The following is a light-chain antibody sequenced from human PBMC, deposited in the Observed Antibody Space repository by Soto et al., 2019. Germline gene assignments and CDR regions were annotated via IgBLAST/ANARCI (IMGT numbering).Light chain of an antibody. J-gene: IGKJ1*01. CDR1: QGISSY. V-gene: IGKV1-9*01. CDR3: RNINSYHRT. Sequence: DIQLTQSPAFLSASVGDRITITCRASQGISSYLVWYQQKPGKAPKILIYGASTLQSGVPSRFTGSGSGTEFTLTISSLQPYDFATYYCRNINSYHRTVGQGNKLDSK. CDR2: GAS.